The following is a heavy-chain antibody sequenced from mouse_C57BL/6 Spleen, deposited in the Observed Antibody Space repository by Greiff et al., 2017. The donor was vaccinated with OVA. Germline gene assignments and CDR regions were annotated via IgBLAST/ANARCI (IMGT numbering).Heavy chain of an antibody. Sequence: VKLQESGPELVKPGASVKISCKASGYAFSSSWMNWVKQRPGKGLEWIGRIYPGDGDTNYNGKFKGKATLTADKSSSTAYMQLSSLTSEDSAVYFCAREDGTHWYFDVWGTGTTVTVSS. V-gene: IGHV1-82*01. CDR3: AREDGTHWYFDV. D-gene: IGHD2-1*01. CDR1: GYAFSSSW. CDR2: IYPGDGDT. J-gene: IGHJ1*03.